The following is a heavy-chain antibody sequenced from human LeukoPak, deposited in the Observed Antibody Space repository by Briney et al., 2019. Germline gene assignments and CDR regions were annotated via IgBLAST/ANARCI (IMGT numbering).Heavy chain of an antibody. D-gene: IGHD1-14*01. CDR3: AIPPSGPDAFDI. J-gene: IGHJ3*02. CDR1: GCRFTSYW. CDR2: NYPCGSDT. V-gene: IGHV5-51*01. Sequence: VESLEISCQGSGCRFTSYWLGWVRPVPGKGLEWVGINYPCGSDTRYSPSFQGQVTISADKSISPAYLQWSSLKASDTAMYYCAIPPSGPDAFDIWGQGTMVTVSS.